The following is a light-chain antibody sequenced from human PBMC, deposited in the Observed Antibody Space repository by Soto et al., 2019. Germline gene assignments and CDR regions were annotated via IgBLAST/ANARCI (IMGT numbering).Light chain of an antibody. CDR2: TSG. J-gene: IGKJ2*01. Sequence: IQMTQSPSSLSASVGDRVTITCRASQRITTYLNWYQQKPGEAPKLLISTSGTLQRGVPSRFSGSGDGTDFSLTISALRPEDFATYFCQQTYSTPYTFGQGTKLEIK. CDR1: QRITTY. CDR3: QQTYSTPYT. V-gene: IGKV1-39*01.